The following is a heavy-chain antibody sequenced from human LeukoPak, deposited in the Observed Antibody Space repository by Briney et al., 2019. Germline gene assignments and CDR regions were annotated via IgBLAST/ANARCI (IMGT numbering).Heavy chain of an antibody. CDR2: IYRGGIT. Sequence: GGSLRLSCAASGFSVSDNYMSWVRQAPGIGLEWVSVIYRGGITYYADSVKGRFTISRDDSKNTLYLQMNSLRAEDTAVYYCARRLPLDYYMDVWGKGTTVTGSS. CDR1: GFSVSDNY. V-gene: IGHV3-53*01. J-gene: IGHJ6*03. CDR3: ARRLPLDYYMDV.